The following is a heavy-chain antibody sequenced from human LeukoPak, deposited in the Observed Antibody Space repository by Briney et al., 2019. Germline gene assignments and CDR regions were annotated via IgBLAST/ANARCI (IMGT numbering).Heavy chain of an antibody. CDR2: INHSGST. CDR1: GGSFSGYY. J-gene: IGHJ3*02. D-gene: IGHD4-17*01. Sequence: KPSETLSLTCAVYGGSFSGYYWSWIRQPPGKGLEWIGEINHSGSTNYNPSLKSRVTISVDTSKNQFSLKLSSVTAADTAVYYCARGTTVTTRGAFDIWGQGTMVTVSS. CDR3: ARGTTVTTRGAFDI. V-gene: IGHV4-34*01.